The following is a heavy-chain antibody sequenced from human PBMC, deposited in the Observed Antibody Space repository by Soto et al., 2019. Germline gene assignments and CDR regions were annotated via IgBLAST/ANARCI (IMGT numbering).Heavy chain of an antibody. CDR2: IHHSGST. V-gene: IGHV4-4*02. CDR3: AREEYCANGICFRRVLDY. D-gene: IGHD2-8*01. J-gene: IGHJ4*02. Sequence: PSETLSLTCAVSGGSISSSNWWSWVRQPPGKGLEWIGEIHHSGSTNYNPSLKSRVTISVDKSKNQFSLKLSSGTAADTAVYYCAREEYCANGICFRRVLDYWGRGTLVTVSS. CDR1: GGSISSSNW.